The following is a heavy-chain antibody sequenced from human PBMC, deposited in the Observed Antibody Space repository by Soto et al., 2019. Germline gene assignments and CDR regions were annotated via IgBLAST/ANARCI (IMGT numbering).Heavy chain of an antibody. CDR3: ARSSYYGSGSYDYYYGMDV. J-gene: IGHJ6*02. V-gene: IGHV1-69*13. Sequence: GASEKVSCKASGGTFSSYAISWVRQAPGQGLEWMGGIIPIFGTANYAQKFQGRVTITADESTSTAYMELSSLRSEDTAVYYCARSSYYGSGSYDYYYGMDVWGQGTTVTVSS. CDR2: IIPIFGTA. CDR1: GGTFSSYA. D-gene: IGHD3-10*01.